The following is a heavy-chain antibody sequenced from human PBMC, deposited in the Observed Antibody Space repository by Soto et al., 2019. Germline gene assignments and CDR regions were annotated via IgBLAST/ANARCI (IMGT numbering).Heavy chain of an antibody. D-gene: IGHD2-15*01. J-gene: IGHJ4*02. CDR3: ARDEDCSGGSCFSSSQTFDY. CDR2: ISSSSSTI. V-gene: IGHV3-48*01. CDR1: GFTFSSYS. Sequence: EVQLVESGGGLVQPGGSLRLSCAASGFTFSSYSMNWVRQAPGKGLEWVSYISSSSSTIYYADSVKCRFTISRDNAKNSLYLQMNSLRAEDTAVYYCARDEDCSGGSCFSSSQTFDYCGQGTLVTVSS.